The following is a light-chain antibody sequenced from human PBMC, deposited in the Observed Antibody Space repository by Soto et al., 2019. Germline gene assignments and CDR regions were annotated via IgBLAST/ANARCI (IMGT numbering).Light chain of an antibody. V-gene: IGKV3-20*01. CDR1: QGVGRF. Sequence: EIVLTQSPGTLSLSPGERATLSCRASQGVGRFLAWYQQKPGQAPRLLIYGASGRATGTPDRFSGSGSGTDFTLTISRLEHEDFAVYHCQQHDSSPLTFGGGTKVEIK. CDR2: GAS. J-gene: IGKJ4*01. CDR3: QQHDSSPLT.